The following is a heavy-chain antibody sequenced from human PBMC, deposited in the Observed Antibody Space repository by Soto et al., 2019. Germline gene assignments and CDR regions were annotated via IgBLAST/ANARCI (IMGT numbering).Heavy chain of an antibody. Sequence: GASVKVSCKVSGYTLTELSMHWVRQPPGKGLEWMGGFDPEDAETIYARRFQGRVTMTEDTSADTAYMELSSLRSEDTAVYYCAAGVVPYGMDVWGQGTTVTSP. CDR1: GYTLTELS. J-gene: IGHJ6*02. V-gene: IGHV1-24*01. D-gene: IGHD2-15*01. CDR2: FDPEDAET. CDR3: AAGVVPYGMDV.